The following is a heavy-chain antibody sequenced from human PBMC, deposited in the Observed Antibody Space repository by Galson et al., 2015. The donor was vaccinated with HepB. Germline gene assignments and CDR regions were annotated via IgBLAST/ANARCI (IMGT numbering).Heavy chain of an antibody. CDR2: ISWNSGSI. V-gene: IGHV3-9*01. D-gene: IGHD3-22*01. CDR3: AKDFGYQYYYDSSGYYPAALDY. Sequence: SLRLSCAASGFTFDDYAMHWVRQAPGKGLEWVSGISWNSGSIGYADSVKGRFTISRDNAKNSLYLQMNSLRAEDTALYYCAKDFGYQYYYDSSGYYPAALDYWGQGTLVTVSS. J-gene: IGHJ4*02. CDR1: GFTFDDYA.